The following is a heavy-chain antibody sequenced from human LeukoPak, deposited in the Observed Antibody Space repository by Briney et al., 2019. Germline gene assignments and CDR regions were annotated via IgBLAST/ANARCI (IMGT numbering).Heavy chain of an antibody. Sequence: GGSLRLSCAASGFSFSTQRMHWVRQAPGKGLVWVGRIKSKSDGGTIDNATPVKNRFTISRDDSKTMLYLQMDSLKTEDTAMYYCTTGQTSGWYDYWGQGTLVTVSS. D-gene: IGHD6-19*01. CDR3: TTGQTSGWYDY. V-gene: IGHV3-15*07. CDR1: GFSFSTQR. CDR2: IKSKSDGGTI. J-gene: IGHJ4*02.